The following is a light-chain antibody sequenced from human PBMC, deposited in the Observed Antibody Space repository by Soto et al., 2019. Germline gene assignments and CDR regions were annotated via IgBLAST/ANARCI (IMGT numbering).Light chain of an antibody. CDR2: DAS. J-gene: IGKJ2*01. V-gene: IGKV1-5*01. Sequence: DIQMTQATSTVSASVGDRVTITCRASQSIDNWLAWDQQKPGKAPKLLIYDASTLESGVSSGFSGSGSGTEFTLTISSLRPDDFATYYCQHYDTFPYTFGQGTKVDI. CDR1: QSIDNW. CDR3: QHYDTFPYT.